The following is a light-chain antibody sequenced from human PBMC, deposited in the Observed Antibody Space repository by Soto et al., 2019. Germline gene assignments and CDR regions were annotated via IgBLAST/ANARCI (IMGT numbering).Light chain of an antibody. Sequence: QSVLTQPASVSGSPGQSITISCTGTSSAVADYHYVSWYQQHPGEAPKLMIYEVTNRPSGVSNRFSGSKSGNTASLTISGLQAGDEADYYCSSYTSSFTVLFGGGTKLTVL. CDR3: SSYTSSFTVL. J-gene: IGLJ2*01. CDR2: EVT. CDR1: SSAVADYHY. V-gene: IGLV2-14*01.